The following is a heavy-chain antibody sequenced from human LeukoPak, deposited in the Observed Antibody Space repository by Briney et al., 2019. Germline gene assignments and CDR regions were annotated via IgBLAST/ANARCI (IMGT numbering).Heavy chain of an antibody. Sequence: ASVKVSCKASGYTFTSYGISWVRQAPGQGLEWMGWINTNTGNPTYAQGFTGRFVFSLDTSVSTAYLQISSLKAEDTAVYYCAREGGMTRFEFDYWGQGTLVTVSS. J-gene: IGHJ4*02. CDR1: GYTFTSYG. CDR3: AREGGMTRFEFDY. CDR2: INTNTGNP. V-gene: IGHV7-4-1*02. D-gene: IGHD1-14*01.